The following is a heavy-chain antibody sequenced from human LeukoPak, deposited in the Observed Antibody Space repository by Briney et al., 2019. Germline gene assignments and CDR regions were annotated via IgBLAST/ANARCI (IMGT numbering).Heavy chain of an antibody. D-gene: IGHD1-26*01. Sequence: GGSLRLSYAASGFTFRNYVMSWDRQTPEKGLEWVSAITGDGGGTNYADSVKGRFTIFRDNPKNTLYLQMNSLRAEDTAVYYCAKETSSGNFVTIDCWGQGALVTVSS. J-gene: IGHJ4*02. V-gene: IGHV3-23*01. CDR3: AKETSSGNFVTIDC. CDR2: ITGDGGGT. CDR1: GFTFRNYV.